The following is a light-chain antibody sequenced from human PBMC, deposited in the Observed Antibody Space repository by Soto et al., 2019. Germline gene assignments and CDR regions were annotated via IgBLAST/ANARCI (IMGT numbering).Light chain of an antibody. Sequence: AIQLTRSPSSLYASVGDRVTITCRASQGISSALAWYQQKPGQAPKLLIYDASSLESGVPSRFSGSGSGTDFTLTISSLQPEDFAAYYCQQFNSYPRTFGPGTKVDIK. CDR1: QGISSA. CDR3: QQFNSYPRT. CDR2: DAS. V-gene: IGKV1-13*02. J-gene: IGKJ3*01.